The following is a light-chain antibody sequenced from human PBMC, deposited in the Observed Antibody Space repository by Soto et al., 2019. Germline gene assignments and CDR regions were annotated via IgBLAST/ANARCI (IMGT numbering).Light chain of an antibody. CDR3: QQSHNWPRT. J-gene: IGKJ1*01. V-gene: IGKV3-11*01. CDR2: EAS. CDR1: QRVSTF. Sequence: ESLFIHSTSTLSLSPGERGSLSCRASQRVSTFLAWYQQRPGQAPRLLISEASNRATGIPARFSGSGSGTDFTLTISSLEPEDFAVYYCQQSHNWPRTFGQGTKVDI.